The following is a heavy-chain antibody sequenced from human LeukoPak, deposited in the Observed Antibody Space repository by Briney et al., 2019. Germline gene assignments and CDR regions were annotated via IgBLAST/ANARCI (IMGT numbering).Heavy chain of an antibody. J-gene: IGHJ6*02. D-gene: IGHD6-13*01. V-gene: IGHV3-48*04. Sequence: GGSLRLSCEASGFGFSSYGMSWVRQAPGKGLEWVSYISSSGTTIYYADSVKGRFTISRDNANNSLYLQMNSLRAEDTAVYYCAREDIAAIYYYGMDVWGQGTTVTVSS. CDR3: AREDIAAIYYYGMDV. CDR2: ISSSGTTI. CDR1: GFGFSSYG.